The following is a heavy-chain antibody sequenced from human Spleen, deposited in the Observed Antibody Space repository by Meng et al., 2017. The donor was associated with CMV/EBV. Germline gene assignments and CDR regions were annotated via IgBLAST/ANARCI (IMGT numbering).Heavy chain of an antibody. CDR2: IHYSGST. V-gene: IGHV4-59*01. J-gene: IGHJ6*02. D-gene: IGHD3-3*01. CDR3: ARDTYDFWSGYSSGLDV. CDR1: GGSISSYY. Sequence: SETLSLTCTVSGGSISSYYWSWIRQSPGKGLEWIGYIHYSGSTNYNPSLKSRVTISIHTSKNHFSLKLSSVTAADTAVYYCARDTYDFWSGYSSGLDVWGQGTTVTVSS.